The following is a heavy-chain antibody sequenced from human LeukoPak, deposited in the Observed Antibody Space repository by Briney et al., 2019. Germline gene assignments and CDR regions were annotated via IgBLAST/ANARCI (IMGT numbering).Heavy chain of an antibody. J-gene: IGHJ4*02. CDR2: TKPDGSDT. V-gene: IGHV3-74*01. Sequence: GGSLRLSCGASGFTFTTHWIHWVRQAPGKGLVWVSRTKPDGSDTNYADSVKGRFTISRDNAKNTVYLQMNSLRAEDTAVYYCARGKYGGYFIDYWGQGTLVTVSS. D-gene: IGHD5-12*01. CDR3: ARGKYGGYFIDY. CDR1: GFTFTTHW.